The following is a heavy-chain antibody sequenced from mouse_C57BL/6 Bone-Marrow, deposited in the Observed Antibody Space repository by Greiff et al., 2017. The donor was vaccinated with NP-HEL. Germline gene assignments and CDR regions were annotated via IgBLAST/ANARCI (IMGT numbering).Heavy chain of an antibody. D-gene: IGHD1-1*01. J-gene: IGHJ2*01. V-gene: IGHV7-3*01. CDR1: GFTFTDYY. CDR3: ARYMGGSSSYYFDY. CDR2: IRNKANGYTT. Sequence: EVQLVESGGGLVQPGGSLSLSCAASGFTFTDYYMSWVRQPPGKALEWLGFIRNKANGYTTEYSASVKGRFTISRDNSQSILYLQMNALRAEDSATYYCARYMGGSSSYYFDYWGQGTTLTVSS.